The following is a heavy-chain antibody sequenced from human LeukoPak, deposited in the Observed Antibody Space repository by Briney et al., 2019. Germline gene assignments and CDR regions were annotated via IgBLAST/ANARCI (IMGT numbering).Heavy chain of an antibody. D-gene: IGHD3-22*01. J-gene: IGHJ4*02. CDR3: TTDLGWVTMIF. CDR2: IKSKTDGGTT. CDR1: GFPFRNPW. Sequence: PGGPLRLSCAAPGFPFRNPWMSGFRQPPGKGREGVGRIKSKTDGGTTDYAAPVKGRFTISRDDSKNTLYLQMNSLKTEDTAVYYCTTDLGWVTMIFWGQGTLVTVSS. V-gene: IGHV3-15*01.